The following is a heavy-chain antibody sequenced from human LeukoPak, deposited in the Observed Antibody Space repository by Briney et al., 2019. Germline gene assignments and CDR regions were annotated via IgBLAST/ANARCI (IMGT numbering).Heavy chain of an antibody. J-gene: IGHJ3*02. D-gene: IGHD5-18*01. Sequence: PSETLSLTCTVSGGSISSYYWSWIRQPPGKGLEWIGYIYYSGSTNYNPSLKSRVTISVDTSKNQFSLKLSSVTAADTAVYYCARLVDTVLFAFDIWGQGTMVTVSS. CDR3: ARLVDTVLFAFDI. V-gene: IGHV4-59*08. CDR1: GGSISSYY. CDR2: IYYSGST.